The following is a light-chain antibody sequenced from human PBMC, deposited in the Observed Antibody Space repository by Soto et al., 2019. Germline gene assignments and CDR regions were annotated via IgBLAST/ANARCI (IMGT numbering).Light chain of an antibody. CDR3: QEYNSHSRYT. V-gene: IGKV1-5*03. J-gene: IGKJ2*01. CDR1: QSISSW. Sequence: DIQMTQSPSTLSASVGDRVTITCRASQSISSWLAWYQQKPGKAPKLLIYTASSLASGVPSRFSGSGSGTEFTLPISSLQPDDVATYYCQEYNSHSRYTFGQGTKLEIK. CDR2: TAS.